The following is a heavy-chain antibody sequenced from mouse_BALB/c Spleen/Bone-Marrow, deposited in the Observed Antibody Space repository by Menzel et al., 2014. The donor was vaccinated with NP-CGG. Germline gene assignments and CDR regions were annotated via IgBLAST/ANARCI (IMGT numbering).Heavy chain of an antibody. V-gene: IGHV1-69*02. Sequence: VQLQQSGAELVKPGASVKLSCKASGYTFTSYWMHWVKQRPGQGLGWIGEIDPSDSYTNYNQKFKGKATLTVDKSSSTAYMQLSSLTSEDSAVYYCAITTVVATGDYWGQGTTLTVSS. CDR3: AITTVVATGDY. J-gene: IGHJ2*01. CDR1: GYTFTSYW. D-gene: IGHD1-1*01. CDR2: IDPSDSYT.